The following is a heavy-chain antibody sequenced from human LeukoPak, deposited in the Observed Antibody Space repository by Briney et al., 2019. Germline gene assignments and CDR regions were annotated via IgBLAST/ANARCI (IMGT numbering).Heavy chain of an antibody. J-gene: IGHJ6*03. Sequence: PSETLSLTCTVSGGSISSYYWSWIRQPAGKGLEWIGRIYTSGSTNYNPSLKSRVTMSVDTSKNQFSLKLSSVTAADTAVYYCESGAVAGRYYYYYYYMDVWGKGTTVTVSS. V-gene: IGHV4-4*07. CDR3: ESGAVAGRYYYYYYYMDV. D-gene: IGHD6-19*01. CDR1: GGSISSYY. CDR2: IYTSGST.